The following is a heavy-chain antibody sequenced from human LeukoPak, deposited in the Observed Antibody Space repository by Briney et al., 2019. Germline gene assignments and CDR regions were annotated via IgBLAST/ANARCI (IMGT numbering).Heavy chain of an antibody. D-gene: IGHD3-10*01. Sequence: PSETLSLTCTVSGGSISSYYWSWIRQPPGKGLEWIGYIYYSGSTNYNPSLKSRVTISVDTSKNQFSLKLGSVTAADTAVYYCARFNYYGSGSNDYWGQGTLVTVSS. V-gene: IGHV4-59*01. J-gene: IGHJ4*02. CDR3: ARFNYYGSGSNDY. CDR2: IYYSGST. CDR1: GGSISSYY.